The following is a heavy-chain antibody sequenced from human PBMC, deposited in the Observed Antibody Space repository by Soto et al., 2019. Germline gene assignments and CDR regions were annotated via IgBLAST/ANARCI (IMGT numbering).Heavy chain of an antibody. CDR3: AKERSGTRYYGMDV. J-gene: IGHJ6*02. CDR1: GFTFSSYG. D-gene: IGHD1-7*01. Sequence: GGSLRLSCAASGFTFSSYGMHWVRQAPGKGLEWVAVISYDGSNKYYADSVKGRFTISRDNSKNTLYPQMNSLRAEDTAVYYCAKERSGTRYYGMDVWGQGTTVTVSS. CDR2: ISYDGSNK. V-gene: IGHV3-30*18.